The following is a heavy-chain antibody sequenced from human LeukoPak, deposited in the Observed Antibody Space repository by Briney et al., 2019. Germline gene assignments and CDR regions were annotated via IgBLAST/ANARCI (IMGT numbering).Heavy chain of an antibody. CDR1: GLTFSSYA. CDR2: ISGSGGST. CDR3: AKDRYIAAAGTPNWFDP. V-gene: IGHV3-23*01. D-gene: IGHD6-13*01. Sequence: TGGSLRLSCAASGLTFSSYAMSWVRQAPGKGLEWVSAISGSGGSTYYADSVKGRFTISRDNSKNTLYLQMNSLRAEDTAVYYCAKDRYIAAAGTPNWFDPWGQGTLVTVSS. J-gene: IGHJ5*02.